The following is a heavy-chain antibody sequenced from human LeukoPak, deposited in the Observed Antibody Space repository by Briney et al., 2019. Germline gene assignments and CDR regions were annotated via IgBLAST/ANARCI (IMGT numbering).Heavy chain of an antibody. CDR2: INPSGGST. CDR1: GFTFTSSA. V-gene: IGHV1-46*01. Sequence: ASVKVSCKASGFTFTSSAMHWVRQAPGQGLEWMGIINPSGGSTSYAQKFQGRVTMTRDTSTSTVYMELSSLRSEDTAVYYCARVGNPTPPITMVRGVPQYGMDVWGQGTTVTVSS. D-gene: IGHD3-10*01. CDR3: ARVGNPTPPITMVRGVPQYGMDV. J-gene: IGHJ6*02.